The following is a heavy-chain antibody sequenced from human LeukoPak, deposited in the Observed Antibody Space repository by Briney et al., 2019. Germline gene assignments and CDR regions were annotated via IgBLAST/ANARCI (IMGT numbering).Heavy chain of an antibody. CDR2: IKQDGSEK. J-gene: IGHJ3*02. D-gene: IGHD3-16*02. CDR1: GFTFSSYW. Sequence: GGSLRLSCAASGFTFSSYWMSWVRQAPGKGLEWVANIKQDGSEKYYVDSVKGRFTISRDNAKNSLYLQMNSLRAEDTAVYYCARDPPMITFGGVIAPDAFDIWGQGTTVTVSS. CDR3: ARDPPMITFGGVIAPDAFDI. V-gene: IGHV3-7*01.